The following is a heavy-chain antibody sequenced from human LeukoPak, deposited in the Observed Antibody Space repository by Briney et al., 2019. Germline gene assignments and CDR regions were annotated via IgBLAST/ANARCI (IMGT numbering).Heavy chain of an antibody. CDR3: ATSSGPLIHDAFDI. J-gene: IGHJ3*02. Sequence: ASVKVSCKVSGYTFTSNYIHWVRQAPGQGLEWMGMIYPRDGSTSYAQKFQGRVTMTEDTSTDTAYMELSSLRSEDTAVYYCATSSGPLIHDAFDIWGQGTMVTVSS. CDR2: IYPRDGST. CDR1: GYTFTSNY. V-gene: IGHV1-46*01. D-gene: IGHD2-21*01.